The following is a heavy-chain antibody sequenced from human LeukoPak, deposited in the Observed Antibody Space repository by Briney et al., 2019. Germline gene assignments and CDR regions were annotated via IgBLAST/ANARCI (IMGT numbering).Heavy chain of an antibody. CDR3: ARLVGHRVVPAAMGYFDL. CDR1: GYTFSNHG. Sequence: ASVKVSCRASGYTFSNHGITWVRKAPGQGLEWMGRIIPILGIASYAQKFQGRVTMTADKSTSTGYMELSRLRSEGTAVYYCARLVGHRVVPAAMGYFDLWGRGTLVTVSS. CDR2: IIPILGIA. V-gene: IGHV1-69*04. D-gene: IGHD2-2*01. J-gene: IGHJ2*01.